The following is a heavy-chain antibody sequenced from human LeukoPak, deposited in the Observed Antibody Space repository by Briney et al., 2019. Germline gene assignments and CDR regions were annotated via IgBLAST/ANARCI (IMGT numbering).Heavy chain of an antibody. CDR2: INPNSGGT. Sequence: ASVKVSFKASGYTFTVYYMHWVRQGPGQGLEWMGWINPNSGGTSYAQKFQGRVTMTRDTSVTTAYMELSRLRSDDTAVYYCARYSGYDEPFEYWGQGTLVTVSS. J-gene: IGHJ4*02. V-gene: IGHV1-2*02. D-gene: IGHD5-12*01. CDR3: ARYSGYDEPFEY. CDR1: GYTFTVYY.